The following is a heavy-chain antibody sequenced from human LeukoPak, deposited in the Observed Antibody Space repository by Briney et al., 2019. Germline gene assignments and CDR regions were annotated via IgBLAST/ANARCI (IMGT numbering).Heavy chain of an antibody. CDR2: ISSSSSYI. Sequence: GGSLRLSCAASGFTFSSYSMNWVRQAPGKGLEWVSSISSSSSYIYYADSVKGRFTISRDNAKNSLYLQMNSLRAEDTAVYYCARHNRGYSGYDRLDYWGQGTLVTVSS. J-gene: IGHJ4*02. V-gene: IGHV3-21*01. CDR3: ARHNRGYSGYDRLDY. CDR1: GFTFSSYS. D-gene: IGHD5-12*01.